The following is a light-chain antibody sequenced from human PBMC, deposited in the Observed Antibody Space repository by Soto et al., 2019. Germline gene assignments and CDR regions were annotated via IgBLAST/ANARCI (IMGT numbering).Light chain of an antibody. V-gene: IGLV2-14*03. CDR2: DVN. Sequence: QSALTQPASVSGSPGQSITISCTGTSSDVGGSNYVSWYQQHPGKAPKLMIYDVNNRPSGISNRFSGSKSGNTASLTISGLPAEDEADYYCSSYRSSSPLVFGGGTKLTVL. CDR1: SSDVGGSNY. CDR3: SSYRSSSPLV. J-gene: IGLJ2*01.